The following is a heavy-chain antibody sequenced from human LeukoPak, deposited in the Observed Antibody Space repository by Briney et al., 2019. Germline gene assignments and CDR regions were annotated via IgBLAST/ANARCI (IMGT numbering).Heavy chain of an antibody. V-gene: IGHV3-20*04. D-gene: IGHD5-18*01. CDR2: INWNGRST. Sequence: PGGSLRLSCAASGFRLDDYGMNWVRQAPGKGLEWVSSINWNGRSTTYADSVKGRFTISRDNSKNTMYLQMNSLRAEDTAVYYCAKRIQSAMAMGYWGQGTLVTVSS. J-gene: IGHJ4*02. CDR1: GFRLDDYG. CDR3: AKRIQSAMAMGY.